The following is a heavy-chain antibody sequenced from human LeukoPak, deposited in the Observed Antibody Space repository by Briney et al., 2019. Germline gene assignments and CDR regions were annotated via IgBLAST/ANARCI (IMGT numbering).Heavy chain of an antibody. D-gene: IGHD5-12*01. J-gene: IGHJ4*02. Sequence: KTGGSLRLSCAASGFTFSSYAMNWVRQAPGKGLEWVSSISSSSSYIYYADSVKGRFTISRDNAKNSLYLQMNSLRAEDTAVYYCATRATWWLPPFYWGQGTLVTVSS. V-gene: IGHV3-21*01. CDR3: ATRATWWLPPFY. CDR1: GFTFSSYA. CDR2: ISSSSSYI.